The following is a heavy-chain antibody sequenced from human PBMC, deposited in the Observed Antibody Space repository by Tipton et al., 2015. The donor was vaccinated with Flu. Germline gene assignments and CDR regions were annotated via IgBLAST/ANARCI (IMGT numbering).Heavy chain of an antibody. CDR1: GYSISSGYY. CDR3: VRRDYSNYVSEPRSWFDS. D-gene: IGHD4-11*01. CDR2: IFRTGTT. Sequence: TLSLTCAVSGYSISSGYYWGWIRQPPGKGLEWIGNIFRTGTTYRNPSLKSRVTISIDTSRNQLSLKLASLTAADTAVYFCVRRDYSNYVSEPRSWFDSWGQGTLVTVSS. J-gene: IGHJ5*01. V-gene: IGHV4-38-2*01.